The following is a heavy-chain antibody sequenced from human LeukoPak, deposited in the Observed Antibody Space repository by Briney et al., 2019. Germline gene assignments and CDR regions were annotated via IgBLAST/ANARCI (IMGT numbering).Heavy chain of an antibody. V-gene: IGHV4-59*11. J-gene: IGHJ3*02. CDR2: ISYIGST. Sequence: SETLSLTCTVSGDSMNSHYWSWIRQPPGKGLEWIGYISYIGSTDYNPSLKSRVTISVDTSKNQFSLKLSSVTAADTAVYYCARDPTTVTKGLDIWGKGTMVTVSS. CDR1: GDSMNSHY. CDR3: ARDPTTVTKGLDI. D-gene: IGHD4-17*01.